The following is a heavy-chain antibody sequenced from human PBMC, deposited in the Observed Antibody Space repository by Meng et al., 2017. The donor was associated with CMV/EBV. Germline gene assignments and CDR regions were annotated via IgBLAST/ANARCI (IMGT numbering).Heavy chain of an antibody. CDR1: GFTFSSYE. V-gene: IGHV3-72*01. J-gene: IGHJ6*02. CDR3: AASPLGGYYGMDV. D-gene: IGHD3-16*01. Sequence: GESLKISCAASGFTFSSYEMNWVRQAPGKGLEWVGRTRNKANSYTTEYAASVKGRFTISRDDSKNSLYLQMNSLKTEDTAVYYCAASPLGGYYGMDVWGQGTTVTVSS. CDR2: TRNKANSYTT.